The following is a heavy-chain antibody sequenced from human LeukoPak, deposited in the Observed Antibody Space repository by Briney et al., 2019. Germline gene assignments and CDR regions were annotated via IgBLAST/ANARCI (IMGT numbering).Heavy chain of an antibody. Sequence: TGESLKISCKGSGYSFTSYSIGWVRQMPGKGLEWMGIIYPGDSDTRYSPSFQGQVTISADKSISTAYLQWSSLKASDTAMYYCARLLENRVEMATNNPFYFDYWGQGTLVTVSS. CDR1: GYSFTSYS. CDR2: IYPGDSDT. J-gene: IGHJ4*02. CDR3: ARLLENRVEMATNNPFYFDY. V-gene: IGHV5-51*01. D-gene: IGHD5-24*01.